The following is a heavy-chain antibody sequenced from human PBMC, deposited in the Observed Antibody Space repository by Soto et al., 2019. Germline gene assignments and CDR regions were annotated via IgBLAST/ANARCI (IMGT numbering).Heavy chain of an antibody. CDR2: IIPMFETV. Sequence: QEQLLQSGAEVRKPGSSVKVSCKASGGTFNNYAVSWVRQAPGQGLEWMGGIIPMFETVHYAQRFQGRLTIAADESTSTAYMELTSLTSADTAISFCARGRRKGNYGRDVWGHGTTVTVSS. V-gene: IGHV1-69*01. J-gene: IGHJ6*02. CDR1: GGTFNNYA. CDR3: ARGRRKGNYGRDV.